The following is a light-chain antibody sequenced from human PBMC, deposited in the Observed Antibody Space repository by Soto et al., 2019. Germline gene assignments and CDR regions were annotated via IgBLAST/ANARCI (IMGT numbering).Light chain of an antibody. V-gene: IGLV6-57*01. Sequence: NFMLTQPHSVSESPGKTVTISCTRSSGSIASNYVQWYQQRPGSSPTTVIYEDNQRPSGVPDRFSGSIDSSSNSASLTISGRKTEDEADYYCQSYDSSNHGVFGGGTKLTVL. CDR3: QSYDSSNHGV. CDR2: EDN. J-gene: IGLJ3*02. CDR1: SGSIASNY.